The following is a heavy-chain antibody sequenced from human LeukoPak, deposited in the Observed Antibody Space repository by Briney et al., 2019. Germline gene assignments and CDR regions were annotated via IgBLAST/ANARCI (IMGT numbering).Heavy chain of an antibody. J-gene: IGHJ3*02. Sequence: GGSLRLSCAASEVTVTSNYMSWVRQAPGKGLQWVSVIYPGGDIYYADSVKGRFIISRDNSKNMLSLQMNSLTADDTAVYYCVRGPRYYDDSGFHYGVFDIWGQGTVVTVSS. CDR2: IYPGGDI. V-gene: IGHV3-53*01. D-gene: IGHD3-22*01. CDR3: VRGPRYYDDSGFHYGVFDI. CDR1: EVTVTSNY.